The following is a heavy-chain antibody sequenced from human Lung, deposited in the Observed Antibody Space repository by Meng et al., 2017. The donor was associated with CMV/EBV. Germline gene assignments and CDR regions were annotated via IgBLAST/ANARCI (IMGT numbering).Heavy chain of an antibody. J-gene: IGHJ4*02. D-gene: IGHD1-26*01. CDR3: ARGKQDAWELLAY. CDR1: SVSISSNIR. CDR2: IDDSGST. V-gene: IGHV4-4*02. Sequence: QVQLQESGPGLVKPSVTLSLTCGVSSVSISSNIRWTWVRQPPGKGLEWIGDIDDSGSTNYNPSLNSRISISLDKSKNHFSLKVNSVTAADTAVYYCARGKQDAWELLAYWGQGALVTVSS.